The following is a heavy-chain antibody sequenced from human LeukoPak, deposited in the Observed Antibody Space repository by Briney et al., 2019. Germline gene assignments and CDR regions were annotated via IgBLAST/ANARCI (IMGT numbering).Heavy chain of an antibody. D-gene: IGHD3-3*01. CDR3: ARGVPEYYDFWSGYFYYFDY. Sequence: SGTLSLTCTVSGGSISSYYWSWIRQPAGKGLEWIGRIYTSGSTNYNPSLKSRVTISVDTSKNQFSLKLTSVTAADTAVYYCARGVPEYYDFWSGYFYYFDYWGQGTLVTVSS. V-gene: IGHV4-4*07. CDR1: GGSISSYY. J-gene: IGHJ4*02. CDR2: IYTSGST.